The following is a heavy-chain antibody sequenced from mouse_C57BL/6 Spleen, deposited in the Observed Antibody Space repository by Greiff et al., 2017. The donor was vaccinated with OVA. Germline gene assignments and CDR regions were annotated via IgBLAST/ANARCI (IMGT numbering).Heavy chain of an antibody. J-gene: IGHJ2*01. V-gene: IGHV5-4*01. CDR2: ISDGGSYT. CDR3: ARDRATAFDY. Sequence: VQLKESGGGLVKPGGSLKLSCAASGFTFSSYAMSWVRQTPEKRLEWVATISDGGSYTYYPDNVKGRFTISRDNAKNNLYLQMSHLKSEDTAMYYCARDRATAFDYWGQGTTLTVSS. D-gene: IGHD3-1*01. CDR1: GFTFSSYA.